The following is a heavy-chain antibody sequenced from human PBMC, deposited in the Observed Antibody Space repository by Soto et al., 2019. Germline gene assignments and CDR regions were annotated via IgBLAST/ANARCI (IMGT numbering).Heavy chain of an antibody. Sequence: GASVKVSCKASGYTFNFYGITWVRQAPGQGLEWMGWISGFNGNTNYAADLQGRVTMTTDTPTNTGFMELTRLTSDDTAVYYCARGGISSSEGLDYWGQGTLVTVSS. J-gene: IGHJ4*02. V-gene: IGHV1-18*01. CDR2: ISGFNGNT. D-gene: IGHD6-13*01. CDR3: ARGGISSSEGLDY. CDR1: GYTFNFYG.